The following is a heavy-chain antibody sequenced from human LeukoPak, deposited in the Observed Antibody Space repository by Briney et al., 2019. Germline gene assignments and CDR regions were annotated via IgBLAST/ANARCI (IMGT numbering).Heavy chain of an antibody. D-gene: IGHD1-1*01. CDR2: IFRSGTT. J-gene: IGHJ4*02. V-gene: IGHV3-66*01. CDR1: GFTVSNNY. Sequence: GGSLRLSCAASGFTVSNNYMSWVRQAPGKGLEWVSVIFRSGTTYYADSVKGRFTISRDNSKNTLYLQTNSLRAEDTAVYYCARGRTTPDYWGQGTLVTVSS. CDR3: ARGRTTPDY.